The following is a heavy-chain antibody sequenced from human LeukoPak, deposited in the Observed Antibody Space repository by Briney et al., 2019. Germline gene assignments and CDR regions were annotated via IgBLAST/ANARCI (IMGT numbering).Heavy chain of an antibody. CDR1: GFTVSSNY. V-gene: IGHV3-66*01. D-gene: IGHD1-26*01. J-gene: IGHJ4*02. CDR3: AIDESGSFDY. CDR2: IYSGGST. Sequence: GGSLRLSCAASGFTVSSNYMSWVRQAPGKGLEWVSVIYSGGSTYYADSVKGRFTISRDNSKNTLYLRMSSLRAEDTAVYYCAIDESGSFDYWGQGTLVTVSS.